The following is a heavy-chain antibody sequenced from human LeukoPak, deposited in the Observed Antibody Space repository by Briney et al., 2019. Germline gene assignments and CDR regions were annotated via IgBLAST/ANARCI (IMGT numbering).Heavy chain of an antibody. V-gene: IGHV3-11*01. CDR1: GFTFSDFY. CDR2: ISKSGGTI. CDR3: ARDSPPPGYDY. Sequence: GGALRLSCAGSGFTFSDFYMSWIRQAPGKGLEWVSYISKSGGTIYYADSVKGRFTISRDNAKNSLYLQMNSLRAEDTAVYYCARDSPPPGYDYWGQGTLVTVSS. J-gene: IGHJ4*02. D-gene: IGHD6-13*01.